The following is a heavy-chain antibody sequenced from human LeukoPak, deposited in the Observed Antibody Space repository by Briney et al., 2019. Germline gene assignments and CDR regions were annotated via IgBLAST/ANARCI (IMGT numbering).Heavy chain of an antibody. V-gene: IGHV3-49*04. Sequence: GGSLRLSCTASGFTFGDYAMSWVRQAPGKGLEWVGFIRSKAYGGTTEYAASVKGRFTISRDDSKSIAYLQMNSLKTEDTAVYYCTSGNWFDPWGQGTLVTVSS. CDR2: IRSKAYGGTT. CDR3: TSGNWFDP. CDR1: GFTFGDYA. J-gene: IGHJ5*02.